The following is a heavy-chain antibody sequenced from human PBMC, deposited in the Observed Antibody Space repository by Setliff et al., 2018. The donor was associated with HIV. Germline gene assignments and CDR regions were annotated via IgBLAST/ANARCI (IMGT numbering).Heavy chain of an antibody. J-gene: IGHJ4*02. V-gene: IGHV3-23*01. Sequence: PGGSLRLSCAASELTFSNYAMTWVRQAPGKGLEWVSSLSGSGGSTYYADSVKGRFTISRDNSRNTLYLQMNSLRAEDTAVYFCAKLGGSGSYSNAFDYWGQGTLVTVSS. D-gene: IGHD3-10*01. CDR3: AKLGGSGSYSNAFDY. CDR1: ELTFSNYA. CDR2: LSGSGGST.